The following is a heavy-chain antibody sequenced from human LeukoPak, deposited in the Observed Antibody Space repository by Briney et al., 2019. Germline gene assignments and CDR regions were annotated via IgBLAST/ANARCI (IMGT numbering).Heavy chain of an antibody. D-gene: IGHD3-10*01. J-gene: IGHJ6*04. Sequence: GGSLRLSCAASGFTFNDYYMSWIRQAPGKGLEWLSYINIGGTNTHYADSVKGRFTISRDNAKNSLYLQMNSLRAEDTAVYYCARDGRAYGMDVWGKGTSVTVSS. CDR3: ARDGRAYGMDV. V-gene: IGHV3-11*04. CDR2: INIGGTNT. CDR1: GFTFNDYY.